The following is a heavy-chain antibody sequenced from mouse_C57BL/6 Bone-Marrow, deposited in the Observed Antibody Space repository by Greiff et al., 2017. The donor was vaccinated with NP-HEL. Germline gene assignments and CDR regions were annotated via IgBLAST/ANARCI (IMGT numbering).Heavy chain of an antibody. D-gene: IGHD2-4*01. V-gene: IGHV1-15*01. Sequence: VHLVESGAELVRPGASVTLSCKASGYTFTDYEMHWVKQTPVHGLEWIGAIDPETGGTAYNQKFKGKAILTADKSSSTAYMELRSLTSEDSAVYYCTKNSHYYDYDGYFDVWGTGTTVTVSS. CDR1: GYTFTDYE. J-gene: IGHJ1*03. CDR2: IDPETGGT. CDR3: TKNSHYYDYDGYFDV.